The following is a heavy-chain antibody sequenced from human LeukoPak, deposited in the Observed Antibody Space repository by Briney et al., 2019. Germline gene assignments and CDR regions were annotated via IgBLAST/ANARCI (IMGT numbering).Heavy chain of an antibody. J-gene: IGHJ5*02. Sequence: GGSLRLSCAASGFTFSSYEMNWVRQAPGKGLEWVSYISSSGSTIYYADSVKGRFTISRDNAKNSLYLQMNSLRAEDTAVYYCASQPLLWFGESQGWFDPWGQGTLVTASS. CDR2: ISSSGSTI. CDR3: ASQPLLWFGESQGWFDP. V-gene: IGHV3-48*03. D-gene: IGHD3-10*01. CDR1: GFTFSSYE.